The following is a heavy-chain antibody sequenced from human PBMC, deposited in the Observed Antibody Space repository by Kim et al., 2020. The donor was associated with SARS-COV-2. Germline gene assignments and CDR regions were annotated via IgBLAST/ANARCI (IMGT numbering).Heavy chain of an antibody. CDR1: GYTFTSYV. J-gene: IGHJ6*02. D-gene: IGHD2-2*01. CDR3: ASSVPQEIVVVGRKYYYGMDV. CDR2: INVDNGNT. Sequence: ASVKVSCKASGYTFTSYVMHWVRQAPGQRLEWMGWINVDNGNTKYSQKFQDRVTIIGDTSASTAYMELSSLRSEDTASYYCASSVPQEIVVVGRKYYYGMDVWGQGTTVTVSS. V-gene: IGHV1-3*01.